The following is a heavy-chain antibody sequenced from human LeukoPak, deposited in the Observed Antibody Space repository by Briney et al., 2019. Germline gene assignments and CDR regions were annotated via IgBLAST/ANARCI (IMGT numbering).Heavy chain of an antibody. D-gene: IGHD2/OR15-2a*01. V-gene: IGHV3-20*04. Sequence: PGGSLRLSCAGSGIKFEDYGMNWVRQVPGKGLEWISPINWNGGSIHYADSGRGRFTISRDNARNSMFLHMNSLRAEDTALYFCARDGTTIGDDYFPNWGQGILVTVSS. CDR2: INWNGGSI. J-gene: IGHJ4*02. CDR1: GIKFEDYG. CDR3: ARDGTTIGDDYFPN.